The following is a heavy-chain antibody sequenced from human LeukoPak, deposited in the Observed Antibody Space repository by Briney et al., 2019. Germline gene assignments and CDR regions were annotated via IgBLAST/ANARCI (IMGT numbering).Heavy chain of an antibody. CDR1: TFPFNTYA. Sequence: GGSLRLSCAASTFPFNTYAMHWFRQAPGKGLEWVSVISFDGNTIYYAESVKGRFTISRDNSRDTLYLQMNTLRPEDTAVYYCARDKRRGYGDYVFDYWGQGTLVTVSS. CDR3: ARDKRRGYGDYVFDY. CDR2: ISFDGNTI. V-gene: IGHV3-30-3*01. D-gene: IGHD4-17*01. J-gene: IGHJ4*02.